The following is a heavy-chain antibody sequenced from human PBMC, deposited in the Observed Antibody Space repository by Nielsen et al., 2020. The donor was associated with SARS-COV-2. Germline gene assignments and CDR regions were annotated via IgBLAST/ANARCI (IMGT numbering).Heavy chain of an antibody. J-gene: IGHJ4*02. CDR2: ISYDGSDQ. V-gene: IGHV3-30*18. D-gene: IGHD3-10*01. CDR3: AKDGAYYGVRGVVHFGY. CDR1: GFTFTRFG. Sequence: GESLKISCAVSGFTFTRFGMHWVRQTPGKGLEWVAYISYDGSDQYYEDSLKGRFTISRDNSKNILYLQMNNLRAEDTAVYYCAKDGAYYGVRGVVHFGYGGRGNLVTVSS.